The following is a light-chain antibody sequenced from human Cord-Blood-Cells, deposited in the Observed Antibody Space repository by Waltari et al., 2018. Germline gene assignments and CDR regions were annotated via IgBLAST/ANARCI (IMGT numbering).Light chain of an antibody. CDR2: KDS. V-gene: IGLV3-25*03. J-gene: IGLJ3*02. CDR1: AFPKQY. Sequence: SHELTQPPSVSVSPGQTARITCSGDAFPKQYAYWYQQKPGQATVLVLYKDSERTSGMPERFSGSSSGRTVTLTISGGQAEDEADYYSQSADSSGTWVFGGGTKLSVL. CDR3: QSADSSGTWV.